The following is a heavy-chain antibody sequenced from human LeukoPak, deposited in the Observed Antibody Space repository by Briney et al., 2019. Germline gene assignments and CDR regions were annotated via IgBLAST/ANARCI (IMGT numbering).Heavy chain of an antibody. V-gene: IGHV4-59*12. CDR3: ARGSGYYWSSRSHDY. CDR2: IYYSGST. CDR1: GGSISSYY. Sequence: SETLSLTCTVSGGSISSYYWSWIRQPPGKGLEWIGYIYYSGSTNYNPSLKSRVTISVDTSKNQFSLKLSSVTAADTAVYYCARGSGYYWSSRSHDYWGQGTLVTVSS. J-gene: IGHJ4*02. D-gene: IGHD3-22*01.